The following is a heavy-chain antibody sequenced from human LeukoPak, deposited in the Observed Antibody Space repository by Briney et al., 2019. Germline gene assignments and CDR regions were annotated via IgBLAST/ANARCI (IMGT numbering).Heavy chain of an antibody. V-gene: IGHV3-72*01. CDR2: TRNKANSYTT. J-gene: IGHJ4*02. CDR3: ARGYYYDSSGPLGY. CDR1: GFTFSDHY. Sequence: AGGSLRLSCAASGFTFSDHYMVWVRQAPGKGLEWVGRTRNKANSYTTEYAASVKGRFTISRDDSKNSLYLQMNSLKTEDTAVYYCARGYYYDSSGPLGYWGQGTLVTVSS. D-gene: IGHD3-22*01.